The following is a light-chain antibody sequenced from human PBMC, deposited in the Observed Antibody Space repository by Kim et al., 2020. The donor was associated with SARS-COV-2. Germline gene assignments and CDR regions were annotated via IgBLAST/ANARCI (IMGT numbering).Light chain of an antibody. J-gene: IGLJ2*01. V-gene: IGLV9-49*01. Sequence: TFTLRSGNSKAEVDWFQQRPGKGPRFLMRVGTGGIVGSKGDGIPVRFSVLGSGLNRYLTIRSIQEEDETDYHCGAVHGSGSNFALIFGGGTQLTVL. CDR3: GAVHGSGSNFALI. CDR1: SGNSKAE. CDR2: VGTGGIVG.